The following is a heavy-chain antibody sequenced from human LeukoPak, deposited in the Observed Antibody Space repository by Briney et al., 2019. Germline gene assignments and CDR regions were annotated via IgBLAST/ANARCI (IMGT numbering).Heavy chain of an antibody. V-gene: IGHV3-21*01. J-gene: IGHJ4*02. CDR2: ISSSSSYI. CDR1: GFTFSSYS. Sequence: GGSLRLSCAASGFTFSSYSMNWVRQAPGKGLEWVSSISSSSSYINYADSVKGRFTISRDNAKNSLYLQMNSLRAEDTAVYYCARGWVDTAYDYWGQGTLVTVSS. CDR3: ARGWVDTAYDY. D-gene: IGHD5-18*01.